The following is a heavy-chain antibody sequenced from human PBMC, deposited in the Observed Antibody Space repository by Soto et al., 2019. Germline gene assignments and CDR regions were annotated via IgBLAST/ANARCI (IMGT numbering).Heavy chain of an antibody. V-gene: IGHV3-30*03. J-gene: IGHJ4*02. D-gene: IGHD3-10*01. Sequence: GGSLKLSCAAPGFTFSSYGMHWVRQAPGKGLEGVAGISYERKKKKYTDTVKGRITNSRDNSKNTLYLQMNSLGAEDTAVYYCAPPIGLTTAYWGQGTLVTVPQ. CDR3: APPIGLTTAY. CDR1: GFTFSSYG. CDR2: ISYERKKK.